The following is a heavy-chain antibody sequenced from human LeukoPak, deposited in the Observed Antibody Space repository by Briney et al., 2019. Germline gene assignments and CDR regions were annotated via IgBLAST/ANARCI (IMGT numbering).Heavy chain of an antibody. Sequence: GGSLRLSCAASGFTFSNAWMSWVRQAPGKGLEWVGRIKSKTDGGATDYAAPVKGRFTISRDDSKNTLYLQMNSLKTEDTAVYYCTTDPEYSSSWYYAFDIWGQGTMVTVSS. CDR3: TTDPEYSSSWYYAFDI. J-gene: IGHJ3*02. D-gene: IGHD6-13*01. CDR1: GFTFSNAW. V-gene: IGHV3-15*01. CDR2: IKSKTDGGAT.